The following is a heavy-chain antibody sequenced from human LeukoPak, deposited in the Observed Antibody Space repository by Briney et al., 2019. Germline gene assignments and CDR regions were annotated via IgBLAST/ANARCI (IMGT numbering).Heavy chain of an antibody. J-gene: IGHJ4*02. D-gene: IGHD3-3*01. V-gene: IGHV4-34*01. CDR1: GGSFSGYY. CDR2: INHSGST. Sequence: PSETLSLTCAVYGGSFSGYYWSWIRQPPGKGLEWIGEINHSGSTNYNPSLKSRVTISVDTSKNQFSLKLSSVTAADTAVYYCARGYYDFWSGTYYFDYWGQGTLVTVSS. CDR3: ARGYYDFWSGTYYFDY.